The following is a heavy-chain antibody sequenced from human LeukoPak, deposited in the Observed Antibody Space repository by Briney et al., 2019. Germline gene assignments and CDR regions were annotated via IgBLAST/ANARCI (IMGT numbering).Heavy chain of an antibody. Sequence: SETLSLTYTVSGGSISSRTYYWGWIRQPPGKGLEWIGSIYYTGSTFYNPSLKSRVTISVDTSKNQFSLKLSSVTAADTAVYYCARDYTPTVNWFDPWGQGTLVTVSS. CDR2: IYYTGST. CDR3: ARDYTPTVNWFDP. D-gene: IGHD4-11*01. V-gene: IGHV4-39*07. J-gene: IGHJ5*02. CDR1: GGSISSRTYY.